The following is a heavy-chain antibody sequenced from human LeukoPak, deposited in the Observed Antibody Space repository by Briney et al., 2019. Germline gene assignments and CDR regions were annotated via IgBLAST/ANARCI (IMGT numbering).Heavy chain of an antibody. CDR1: GFTFSSYA. CDR2: ISGSGGST. J-gene: IGHJ4*02. V-gene: IGHV3-23*01. D-gene: IGHD2-15*01. Sequence: PGGSLRLSCAASGFTFSSYAMSWVRQAPGKGLEWVSAISGSGGSTYYADSVKGRFTISRDNSKNTLYLQMDSLRAEDTAVYYCAKDGPNCSGGSCYPAYFDYWGQGTLVTVSS. CDR3: AKDGPNCSGGSCYPAYFDY.